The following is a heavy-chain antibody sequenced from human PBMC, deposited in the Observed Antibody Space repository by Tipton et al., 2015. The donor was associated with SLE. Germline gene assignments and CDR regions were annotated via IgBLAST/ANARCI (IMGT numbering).Heavy chain of an antibody. CDR1: GDPISDYY. Sequence: TLSLTCTVSGDPISDYYWSWIRQSAGKGLEWIARIYSSGYTNYNPSLRGRVTMSIDTSKNQFSLKMTSVTAADTAVYYCARNVAIMIQGVRYYYNGMDVWGQGTTVTVSS. CDR3: ARNVAIMIQGVRYYYNGMDV. V-gene: IGHV4-4*07. CDR2: IYSSGYT. D-gene: IGHD3-10*01. J-gene: IGHJ6*02.